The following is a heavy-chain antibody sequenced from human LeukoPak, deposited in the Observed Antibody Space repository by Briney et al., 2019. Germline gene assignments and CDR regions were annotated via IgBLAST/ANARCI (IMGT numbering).Heavy chain of an antibody. CDR1: GGSFSGYY. J-gene: IGHJ5*02. CDR2: IYHSGST. Sequence: SETLSLTCAVYGGSFSGYYWSWIRQPPGKGLEWIGEIYHSGSTNYNPSLKSRVTISVDKSKNQFSLKLSSVTAADTAVYFCARETPLRYFDPWGQGTLVTVSS. D-gene: IGHD3-9*01. V-gene: IGHV4-34*01. CDR3: ARETPLRYFDP.